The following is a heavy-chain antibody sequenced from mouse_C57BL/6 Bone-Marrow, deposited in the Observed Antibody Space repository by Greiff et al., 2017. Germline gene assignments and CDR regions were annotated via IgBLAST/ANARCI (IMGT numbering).Heavy chain of an antibody. D-gene: IGHD1-1*02. CDR3: AGDGGSTFRGDY. V-gene: IGHV1-9*01. Sequence: QVQLKQSGAELMKPGASVKLSCKATGYTFTGYWIEWVKQRPGHGLEWIGEILPGSGSTNYTEKFKGKATFTADTSSNTAYMQLSSLTTEDSAIYYGAGDGGSTFRGDYWDQGTSVTVSS. J-gene: IGHJ4*01. CDR1: GYTFTGYW. CDR2: ILPGSGST.